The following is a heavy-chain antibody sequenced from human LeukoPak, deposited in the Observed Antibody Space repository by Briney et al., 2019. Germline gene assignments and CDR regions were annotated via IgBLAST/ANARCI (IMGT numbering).Heavy chain of an antibody. Sequence: SETLSLTCTVSGGSISSSSYYWGWIRQPPGKGLEWIGSIYYNGSTYYNPSLKSRVTISVDTSKNQFSLKLSSVTAADTAVYYCARAVGYSSGADCWGQGTLVTVSS. CDR3: ARAVGYSSGADC. CDR1: GGSISSSSYY. CDR2: IYYNGST. J-gene: IGHJ4*02. V-gene: IGHV4-39*07. D-gene: IGHD6-19*01.